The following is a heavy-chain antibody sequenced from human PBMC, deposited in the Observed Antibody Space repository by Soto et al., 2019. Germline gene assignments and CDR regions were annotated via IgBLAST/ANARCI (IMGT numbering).Heavy chain of an antibody. V-gene: IGHV4-34*01. CDR1: GGSFSGYY. CDR3: ARGTGYSSSWYNY. J-gene: IGHJ4*02. CDR2: INHSGST. D-gene: IGHD6-13*01. Sequence: SETLSLTCAVYGGSFSGYYWSWIRQPPGKGLEWIGEINHSGSTNYNPSLKSRVTISVDTSKNQFSLKLSSVTAADTAVYYCARGTGYSSSWYNYWGQGTLVTVSS.